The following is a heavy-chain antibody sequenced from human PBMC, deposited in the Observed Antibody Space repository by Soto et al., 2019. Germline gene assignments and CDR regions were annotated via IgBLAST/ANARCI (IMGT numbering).Heavy chain of an antibody. CDR3: ARELAYYFDY. Sequence: PSETLSLTCAVSGGSISSGGFSWSWIRQPPGKGLEWIGYIYYTGTAYYNPSLKSRVTISVDRSNNQFSLKLNSVTAADTAVYYCARELAYYFDYWGQGSLVTVSS. CDR2: IYYTGTA. D-gene: IGHD2-21*01. CDR1: GGSISSGGFS. V-gene: IGHV4-30-2*01. J-gene: IGHJ4*02.